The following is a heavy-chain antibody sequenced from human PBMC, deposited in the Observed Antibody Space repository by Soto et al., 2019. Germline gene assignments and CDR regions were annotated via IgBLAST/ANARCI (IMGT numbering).Heavy chain of an antibody. CDR3: ARGDGGWFDP. CDR2: IYYSGST. CDR1: GGSISSGGYY. Sequence: QVQLQESGPGLVKPSQTLSLTCTVSGGSISSGGYYWSWIRQHPGKGLEWIGYIYYSGSTYYNPSLQXXVXIXXDTSKTQFSLKLSSVTAADTAVYYCARGDGGWFDPWGQGTLVTVSS. J-gene: IGHJ5*02. V-gene: IGHV4-31*01. D-gene: IGHD3-16*01.